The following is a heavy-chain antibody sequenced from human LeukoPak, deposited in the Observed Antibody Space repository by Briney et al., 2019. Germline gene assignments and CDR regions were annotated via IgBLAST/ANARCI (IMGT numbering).Heavy chain of an antibody. D-gene: IGHD3-3*01. CDR1: GFTFSTYA. Sequence: GGSLRLSCAASGFTFSTYAMSWVRQPPGKGLEWVSLISASGGSTFYADSVKGRFTISRDNSKNTLYLQVNSLRAEDTAVYYCAKWDSYYNFWSGYYIYWGQGNLVTVSS. J-gene: IGHJ4*02. V-gene: IGHV3-23*01. CDR2: ISASGGST. CDR3: AKWDSYYNFWSGYYIY.